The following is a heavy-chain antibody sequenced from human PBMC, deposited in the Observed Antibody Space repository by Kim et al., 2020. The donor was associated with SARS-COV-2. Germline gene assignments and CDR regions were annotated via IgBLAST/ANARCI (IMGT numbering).Heavy chain of an antibody. CDR1: GGSISSYY. J-gene: IGHJ4*02. CDR3: ARRGLGYCSGGSCYSGFDY. V-gene: IGHV4-59*08. D-gene: IGHD2-15*01. Sequence: SETLSLTCTVSGGSISSYYWSWIRQPPGKGREWIGYIYYSGSTNYNPSLKSRVTISVDTSKNQFSLKLSSVTAADTAVYYCARRGLGYCSGGSCYSGFDYWGQGTLVTVSS. CDR2: IYYSGST.